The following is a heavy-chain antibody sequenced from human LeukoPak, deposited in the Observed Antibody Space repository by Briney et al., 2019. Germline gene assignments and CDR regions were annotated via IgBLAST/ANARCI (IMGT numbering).Heavy chain of an antibody. V-gene: IGHV4-34*01. CDR2: INHSGST. CDR3: ARGLGYIAAAVTSDY. J-gene: IGHJ4*02. D-gene: IGHD6-13*01. CDR1: GGSFSGYY. Sequence: SETLSLTCAVYGGSFSGYYWSWIRQPPGKGLEWIGEINHSGSTNYNPSLKRRVTISVDTSKNQFSLKLSSVTAADTAVYYCARGLGYIAAAVTSDYWGQGTLVTVSS.